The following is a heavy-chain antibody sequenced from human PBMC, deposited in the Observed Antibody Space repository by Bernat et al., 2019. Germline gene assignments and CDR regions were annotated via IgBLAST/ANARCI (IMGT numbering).Heavy chain of an antibody. CDR3: TSYHRDEYSRGWVAFDI. V-gene: IGHV4-39*01. J-gene: IGHJ3*02. CDR2: IYYSGTT. CDR1: GDSVISGNSY. Sequence: QLQLQESGPGLVKPSETLSLTCTVSGDSVISGNSYWGWIRQPPGKELEWIGSIYYSGTTYYNPSLKSRVTMSVDTSKNQFSLRLSSVTAADTAVYYCTSYHRDEYSRGWVAFDIWGQGTMVTVAS. D-gene: IGHD6-19*01.